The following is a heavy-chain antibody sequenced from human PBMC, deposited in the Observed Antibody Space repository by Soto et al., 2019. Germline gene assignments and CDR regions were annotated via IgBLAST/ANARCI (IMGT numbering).Heavy chain of an antibody. J-gene: IGHJ4*02. CDR2: IYYSGST. D-gene: IGHD5-18*01. CDR1: GGSISSYY. CDR3: AGRYGFCVDY. Sequence: QVQLQESGPGLVKPSETLSLTCTVSGGSISSYYWSWIRQPPGKGLEWIGYIYYSGSTNYNPSLERRVTISVRSDKNQSTLKPSSLTAADAAVFYCAGRYGFCVDYWGQGTLVTVSS. V-gene: IGHV4-59*08.